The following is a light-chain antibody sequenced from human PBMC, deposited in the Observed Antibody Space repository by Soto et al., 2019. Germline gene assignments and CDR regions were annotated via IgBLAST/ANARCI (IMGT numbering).Light chain of an antibody. V-gene: IGKV1-5*03. J-gene: IGKJ1*01. CDR3: QQYNSYWT. CDR2: KAS. CDR1: QSISSW. Sequence: DSQMTQSPSTLSASVGDRVSISCRASQSISSWLAWYQQKPGKAPKLLIYKASSLESGVQSRFSGSGSGTEFTLTISSLQPDDFATYDCQQYNSYWTFGQGTKVDIK.